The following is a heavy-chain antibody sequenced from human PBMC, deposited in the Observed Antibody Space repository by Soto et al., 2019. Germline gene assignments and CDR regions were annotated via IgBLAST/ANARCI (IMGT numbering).Heavy chain of an antibody. J-gene: IGHJ5*02. CDR2: ISSNGGST. D-gene: IGHD5-12*01. V-gene: IGHV3-64*01. CDR3: AREGEDIVATIGNWFDP. Sequence: EVQLVESGGGLVQPGGSLRLSCAASGFTFSSYAMHWVRQAPGKGLEYVSAISSNGGSTYYANSVKGRFTISRDNSKNTLYLKMGSLRAEDMAVYYCAREGEDIVATIGNWFDPWGQGTLVTVSS. CDR1: GFTFSSYA.